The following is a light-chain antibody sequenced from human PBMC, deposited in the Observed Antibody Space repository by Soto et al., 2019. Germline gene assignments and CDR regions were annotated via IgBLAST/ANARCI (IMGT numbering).Light chain of an antibody. CDR1: SYNIGAGYD. Sequence: QSVLTQPPSVSGAPGQRVTISCTGSSYNIGAGYDVHWYQQLPGTAPKLLIYGNSNRPSGVPDRFSGSTSGTSASLAITGLHDEDEADYYCQSYDSSLSGWVFGGGTKVTVL. J-gene: IGLJ3*02. CDR2: GNS. V-gene: IGLV1-40*01. CDR3: QSYDSSLSGWV.